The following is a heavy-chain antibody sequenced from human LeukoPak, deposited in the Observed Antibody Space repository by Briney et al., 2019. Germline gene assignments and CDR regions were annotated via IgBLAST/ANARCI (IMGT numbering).Heavy chain of an antibody. Sequence: GGSLRLSCAASGFTFDDYGMSWVRQAPGKGLEWVSGINWNGGSTGYADSVKGRFTISRDNAKNSLYLQMNSLRSEDTAVYYCARVSAIADSGRTLNFDYWGQGTLVTVSS. V-gene: IGHV3-20*04. CDR1: GFTFDDYG. CDR3: ARVSAIADSGRTLNFDY. CDR2: INWNGGST. J-gene: IGHJ4*02. D-gene: IGHD1-26*01.